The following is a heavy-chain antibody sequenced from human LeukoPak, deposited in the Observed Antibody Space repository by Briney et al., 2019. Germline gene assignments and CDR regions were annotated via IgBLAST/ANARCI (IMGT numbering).Heavy chain of an antibody. V-gene: IGHV3-23*01. CDR3: AKDREGDYYGSGTYNY. CDR1: GFTFSSYA. D-gene: IGHD3-10*01. J-gene: IGHJ4*02. CDR2: ISGSGGST. Sequence: GGSLRLSCAASGFTFSSYAMSWVRQAPGKGLEWVSAISGSGGSTYYADSVKGRFTISRDNSENTLYLQMNSLRAEDTAVYYCAKDREGDYYGSGTYNYWGRGTLVTVSS.